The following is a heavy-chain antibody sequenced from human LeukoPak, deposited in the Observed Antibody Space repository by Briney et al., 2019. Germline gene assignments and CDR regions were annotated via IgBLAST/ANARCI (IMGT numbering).Heavy chain of an antibody. Sequence: SETLSLACTVSGGSISSYYWSWIRQPPGKGLEWIGYIYYSGSTNYNPSLKSRVTISLDRSKNQFSLKLSSVTAADTAVYYCSTSRDGYNYFDYWGQGTLVTVSS. CDR1: GGSISSYY. CDR2: IYYSGST. CDR3: STSRDGYNYFDY. V-gene: IGHV4-59*12. J-gene: IGHJ4*02. D-gene: IGHD5-24*01.